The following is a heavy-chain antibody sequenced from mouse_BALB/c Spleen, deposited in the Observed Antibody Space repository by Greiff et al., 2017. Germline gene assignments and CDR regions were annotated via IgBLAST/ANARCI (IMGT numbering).Heavy chain of an antibody. CDR3: ARHDGWFAY. V-gene: IGHV5-12-1*01. D-gene: IGHD2-3*01. J-gene: IGHJ3*01. CDR2: ISSGGGST. Sequence: DVKLVESGGGLVKPGGSLKLSCAASGFAFSSYDMSWVRQTPEKRLEWVAYISSGGGSTYYPDTVKGRFTISRDNAKNTLYLQMSSLKSEDTAMYYCARHDGWFAYWGQGTLVTVSA. CDR1: GFAFSSYD.